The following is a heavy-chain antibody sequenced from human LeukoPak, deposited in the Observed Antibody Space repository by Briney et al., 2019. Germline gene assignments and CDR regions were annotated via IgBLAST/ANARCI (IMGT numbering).Heavy chain of an antibody. D-gene: IGHD3-9*01. Sequence: SETLSLTCTVSGGSISSYYWSWIRQPPGKGLEWIGYIYYSGSTYYNPSLKSRVTISVDTSKNQFSLKLSSVTAADTAVYYCARDRRDILSFDYWGQGTLVTVSS. J-gene: IGHJ4*02. CDR1: GGSISSYY. CDR3: ARDRRDILSFDY. V-gene: IGHV4-59*06. CDR2: IYYSGST.